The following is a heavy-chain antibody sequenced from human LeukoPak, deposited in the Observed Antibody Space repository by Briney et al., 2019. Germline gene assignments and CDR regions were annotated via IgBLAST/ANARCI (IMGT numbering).Heavy chain of an antibody. Sequence: GESLKISCKGSGYSFTSYWIGWVRQMPGKGLEWMGIIYPGDSDTRYSPSFQGQVTISADKSVSTAYLQWSSLKASDTAMYYCARRFDGGNSAVDYFDYWGQGTLVTVSS. J-gene: IGHJ4*02. CDR2: IYPGDSDT. CDR1: GYSFTSYW. V-gene: IGHV5-51*01. CDR3: ARRFDGGNSAVDYFDY. D-gene: IGHD4-23*01.